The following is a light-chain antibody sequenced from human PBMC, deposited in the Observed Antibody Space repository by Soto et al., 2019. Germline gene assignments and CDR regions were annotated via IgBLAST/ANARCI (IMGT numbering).Light chain of an antibody. V-gene: IGKV1-5*01. CDR1: QSISHW. CDR2: DAS. Sequence: DIQMTQSPSTLSASVGDRVTITCRASQSISHWLAWYQQKPGKAPKVLIYDASSLESGVPSRFSGRGSGTEFTLAISSLQPDDFATYYCQQYNSYSPTTFGQGTKVDI. J-gene: IGKJ1*01. CDR3: QQYNSYSPTT.